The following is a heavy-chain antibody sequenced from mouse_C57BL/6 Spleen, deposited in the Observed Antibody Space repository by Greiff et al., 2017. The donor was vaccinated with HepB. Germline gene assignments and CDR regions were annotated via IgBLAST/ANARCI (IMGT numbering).Heavy chain of an antibody. CDR3: ARGGYDYDLYYFDD. CDR1: GYTFTSYW. D-gene: IGHD2-4*01. CDR2: IDPADSYT. V-gene: IGHV1-50*01. J-gene: IGHJ2*01. Sequence: QVQLQQPGAELVKPGASVKLSCTASGYTFTSYWMQWVKQRPGQGLEWIGEIDPADSYTNYNQKFKGKATLTVDTSSSTAYMQLSSLTSEDSAVYYCARGGYDYDLYYFDDWGEGTTLTVSS.